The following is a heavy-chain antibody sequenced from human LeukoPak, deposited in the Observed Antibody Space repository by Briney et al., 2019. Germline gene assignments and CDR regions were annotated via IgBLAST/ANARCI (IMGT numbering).Heavy chain of an antibody. CDR3: ARGYYYGSGSYQTDAFDI. D-gene: IGHD3-10*01. V-gene: IGHV4-38-2*02. CDR1: GGSISSYY. J-gene: IGHJ3*02. CDR2: IYHSGST. Sequence: PSETLSLTCTVSGGSISSYYWGWIRQPPGKGLEWIGSIYHSGSTYYNPSLKSRVTISVDTSKNQFSLKLSSVTAADTAVYYCARGYYYGSGSYQTDAFDIWGQGTMVTVSS.